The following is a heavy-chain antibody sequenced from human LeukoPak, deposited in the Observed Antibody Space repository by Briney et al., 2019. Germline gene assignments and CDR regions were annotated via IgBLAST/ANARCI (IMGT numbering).Heavy chain of an antibody. D-gene: IGHD2-15*01. Sequence: SETLSLTCTVSGGSISSYYWSWIRQPPGKGLEWIGYIYYSGRTNYNPSLKSQVTISVDTSKNQFSLKLSSVTAADTAVYYCARGDWGYCSGGSCPNWFDPWGQGTLVTVSS. CDR2: IYYSGRT. CDR1: GGSISSYY. J-gene: IGHJ5*02. V-gene: IGHV4-59*01. CDR3: ARGDWGYCSGGSCPNWFDP.